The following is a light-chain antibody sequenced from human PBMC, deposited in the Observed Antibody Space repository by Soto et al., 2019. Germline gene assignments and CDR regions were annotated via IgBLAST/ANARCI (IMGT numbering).Light chain of an antibody. Sequence: QSALTQPRSVSGSPGQSVTISCTGTSGDVGGYNFVSWYQQHPGKAPTLMIFDVSQRPSGVPDRFSGSKSGNTASLTISGLQAEDEADYYCCSYGDSYTKVFGTGTKVTVL. CDR2: DVS. CDR1: SGDVGGYNF. V-gene: IGLV2-11*01. CDR3: CSYGDSYTKV. J-gene: IGLJ1*01.